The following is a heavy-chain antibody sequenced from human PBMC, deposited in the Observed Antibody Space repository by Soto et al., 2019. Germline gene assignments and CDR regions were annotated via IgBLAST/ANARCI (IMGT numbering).Heavy chain of an antibody. CDR2: IRIKAYGGTT. J-gene: IGHJ4*02. CDR1: GFTFGDYA. D-gene: IGHD6-19*01. CDR3: TRVGIYSSGYIDY. Sequence: GGSLRLSCTASGFTFGDYAMSWVRQAPGKGLEWVGFIRIKAYGGTTEYAASVKGRFTISRDDSKSIAYLQMNSLKTEDTAVYYCTRVGIYSSGYIDYWAQGTLVTVTS. V-gene: IGHV3-49*04.